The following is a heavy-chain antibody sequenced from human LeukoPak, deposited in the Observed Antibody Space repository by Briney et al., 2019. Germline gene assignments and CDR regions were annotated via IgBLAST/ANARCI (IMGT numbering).Heavy chain of an antibody. D-gene: IGHD3-22*01. V-gene: IGHV1-18*01. CDR1: GYTFTNYG. Sequence: GASVKVSCKTSGYTFTNYGISWVRQAPGQGLERMGWISGYNGYTNYAQKLQGRVTMTTDTSTSTAYMELRSLRSDDTAVYYCARMMTPRHYYDRSGYYYGAFDIWGQGTMVTVSS. CDR3: ARMMTPRHYYDRSGYYYGAFDI. CDR2: ISGYNGYT. J-gene: IGHJ3*02.